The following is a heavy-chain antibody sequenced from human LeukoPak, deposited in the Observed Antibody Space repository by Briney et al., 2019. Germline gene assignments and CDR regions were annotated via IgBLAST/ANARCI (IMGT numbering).Heavy chain of an antibody. CDR2: IKQDGGEK. Sequence: HPGGSLRLSCAASGFTFSGYWMSWLRQAPGKGLEWVANIKQDGGEKNYVDSVKGRFTISRDNAKNSLYLQMNSLRAEDTAVYYCARDRGFGQADVWGKGTTVTVSS. J-gene: IGHJ6*04. CDR3: ARDRGFGQADV. V-gene: IGHV3-7*01. CDR1: GFTFSGYW. D-gene: IGHD3-10*01.